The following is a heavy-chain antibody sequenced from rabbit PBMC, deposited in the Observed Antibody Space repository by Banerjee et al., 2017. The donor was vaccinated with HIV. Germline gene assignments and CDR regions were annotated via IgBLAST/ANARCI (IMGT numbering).Heavy chain of an antibody. Sequence: QEQLVESGGGLVTLGGSLKLSCKASGIDFSSYGITWVRQAPGKGLEWIAYIYPDAGTTDYASWVNARFTISLDNAQNTVFLQMTSLTVADTATYFCATMDTHGYAGYGYYFNLWGPVSMV. CDR1: GIDFSSYG. CDR3: ATMDTHGYAGYGYYFNL. D-gene: IGHD7-1*01. V-gene: IGHV1S47*01. J-gene: IGHJ4*01. CDR2: IYPDAGTT.